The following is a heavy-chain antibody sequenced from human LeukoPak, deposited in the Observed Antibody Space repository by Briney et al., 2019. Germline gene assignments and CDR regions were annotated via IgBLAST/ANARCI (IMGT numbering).Heavy chain of an antibody. CDR3: ARRRYYDFWSDKLGEV. Sequence: SETLSLTCTVSGGSISSSSHYWGWIRQPPGKGLEWIGSLFYSGNTYYNSSLKSRLTISVDTSKNQFSLKLSSVTAADTAVYYCARRRYYDFWSDKLGEVWGQGTLVTVSP. CDR2: LFYSGNT. V-gene: IGHV4-39*01. J-gene: IGHJ4*02. CDR1: GGSISSSSHY. D-gene: IGHD3-3*01.